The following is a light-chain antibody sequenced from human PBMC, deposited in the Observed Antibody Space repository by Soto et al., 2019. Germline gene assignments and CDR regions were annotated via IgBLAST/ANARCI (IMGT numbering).Light chain of an antibody. V-gene: IGKV3-20*01. CDR3: QQYASSPSWT. CDR1: QSVSSSY. Sequence: VWTKSPGTLSLSPGEGATLSCRAIQSVSSSYFAWYQQQAGQAPRLLIYGASSRATVIPDRFSGSGSGTDFTLTISRLEPEDFAVYYCQQYASSPSWTFGQGTKVDIK. J-gene: IGKJ1*01. CDR2: GAS.